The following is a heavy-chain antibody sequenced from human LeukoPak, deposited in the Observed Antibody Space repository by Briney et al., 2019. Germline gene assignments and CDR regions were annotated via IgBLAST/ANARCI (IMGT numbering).Heavy chain of an antibody. D-gene: IGHD6-19*01. J-gene: IGHJ5*02. Sequence: SETLSLTCTVSGGSISSGGYYWSWIRQHPGKGLEWIGYIYYGGSTYYNPSLKSRVTISVDTSKNQFSLKLSSVTAADTAVYYCARGSSGWYNWFDPWGQGTLVTVSS. CDR1: GGSISSGGYY. V-gene: IGHV4-31*03. CDR2: IYYGGST. CDR3: ARGSSGWYNWFDP.